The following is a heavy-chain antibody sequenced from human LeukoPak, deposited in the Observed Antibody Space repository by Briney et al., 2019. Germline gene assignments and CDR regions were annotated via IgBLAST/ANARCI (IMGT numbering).Heavy chain of an antibody. CDR1: GFTFSSYG. J-gene: IGHJ4*02. Sequence: GGSLRLSCAASGFTFSSYGMHWVRQAPGKGLEWVAVIWYDGSNKYYADSVKGRFTISRDNSKNTLYLQMNSLRAEDTAVYYCARARFWSGYYPFDYWGQGTPVTVSS. CDR3: ARARFWSGYYPFDY. CDR2: IWYDGSNK. V-gene: IGHV3-33*01. D-gene: IGHD3-3*01.